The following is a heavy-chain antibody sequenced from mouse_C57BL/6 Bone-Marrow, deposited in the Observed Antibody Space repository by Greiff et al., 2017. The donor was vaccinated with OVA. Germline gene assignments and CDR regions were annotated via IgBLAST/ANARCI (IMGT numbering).Heavy chain of an antibody. CDR2: INPNNGGT. J-gene: IGHJ4*01. V-gene: IGHV1-22*01. CDR1: GYTFTDYN. Sequence: VQLQQSGPELVKPGASVKMSCKASGYTFTDYNMHWVKQSHGKSLEWIGYINPNNGGTSYNQKFKGKATLTVNKSSSTAYMELRSLTSEDSAVYYCAREVTPYYYAMDYWGQGTSVTVSS. CDR3: AREVTPYYYAMDY. D-gene: IGHD2-12*01.